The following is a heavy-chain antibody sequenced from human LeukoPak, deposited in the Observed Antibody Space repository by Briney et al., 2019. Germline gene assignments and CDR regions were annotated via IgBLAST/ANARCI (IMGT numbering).Heavy chain of an antibody. CDR1: GFTFSSYW. J-gene: IGHJ6*03. Sequence: GGSLRLSCAASGFTFSSYWMHWVRQAPGKGLVWVSRINSDGSSTSYADSVKGRFTISRDNAKNTLYLQMNSLRAEDTAVYYCARDRSSSYYYYYYMDVWGKGTTVTVSS. CDR2: INSDGSST. D-gene: IGHD6-6*01. CDR3: ARDRSSSYYYYYYMDV. V-gene: IGHV3-74*01.